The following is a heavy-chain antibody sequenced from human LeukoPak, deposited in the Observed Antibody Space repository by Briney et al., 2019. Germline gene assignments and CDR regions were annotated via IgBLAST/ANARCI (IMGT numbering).Heavy chain of an antibody. Sequence: GASVKVSCKASGYTFTSYGISWVRQAPGQGLEWMGWISAYNGNTNYAQKLQGRVTMTTDTSTSTAYMELRSLRSDDTAVYYCARDRRIAAAGTLSYWRQGTLVTVSS. V-gene: IGHV1-18*01. CDR3: ARDRRIAAAGTLSY. CDR1: GYTFTSYG. CDR2: ISAYNGNT. J-gene: IGHJ4*02. D-gene: IGHD6-13*01.